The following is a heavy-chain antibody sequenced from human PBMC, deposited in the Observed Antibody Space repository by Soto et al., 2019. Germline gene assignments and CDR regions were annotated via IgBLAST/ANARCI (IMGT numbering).Heavy chain of an antibody. CDR3: ARRVTTLPYYYYYYYMDV. CDR1: VGSFSGYY. Sequence: SETLSLTCAVYVGSFSGYYWSWIRQPPGKGLEWIGEINHSGSTNYNPSLKSRVTISVDTSKNQFSLKLSSVTAADTAVYYCARRVTTLPYYYYYYYMDVWGKGTTVTV. J-gene: IGHJ6*03. V-gene: IGHV4-34*01. CDR2: INHSGST. D-gene: IGHD4-17*01.